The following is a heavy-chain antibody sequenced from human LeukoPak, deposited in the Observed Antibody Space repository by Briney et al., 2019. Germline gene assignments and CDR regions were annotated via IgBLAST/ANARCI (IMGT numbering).Heavy chain of an antibody. Sequence: GGSLRLSCAASGFTVSSNYMSWVRQAPGKGLEWVSVIYSGGSTYYADSVKGRFTISRDNSKNTLYLQMNSLRAEDTAVYYCAREIWFGDYFDYWGQGTLVTVSS. J-gene: IGHJ4*02. D-gene: IGHD3-10*01. CDR3: AREIWFGDYFDY. V-gene: IGHV3-66*01. CDR1: GFTVSSNY. CDR2: IYSGGST.